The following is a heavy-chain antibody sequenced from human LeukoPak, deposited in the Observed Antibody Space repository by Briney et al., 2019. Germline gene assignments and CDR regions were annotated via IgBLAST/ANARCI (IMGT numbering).Heavy chain of an antibody. V-gene: IGHV3-30*18. CDR2: ISYDGSNK. J-gene: IGHJ4*02. CDR1: GFTFSSYV. Sequence: PGGSLRLSCAASGFTFSSYVMHWVRQAPGKGLEWVAVISYDGSNKYYADSVKGRFTISRDNSKNTLYLQMNSLRAEDTAVYYCAKAYGDYGPYWGQGTLVTVSS. CDR3: AKAYGDYGPY. D-gene: IGHD4-17*01.